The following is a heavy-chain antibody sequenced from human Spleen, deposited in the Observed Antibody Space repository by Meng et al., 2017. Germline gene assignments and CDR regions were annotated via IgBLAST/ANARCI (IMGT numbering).Heavy chain of an antibody. CDR3: ARGLRYGDYGNHSYHYGMDV. D-gene: IGHD4-17*01. CDR2: IYQSGST. V-gene: IGHV4-38-2*02. J-gene: IGHJ6*02. CDR1: DYSISSGYY. Sequence: SETLSLTCTVSDYSISSGYYWGWIRQPPGKGREWIASIYQSGSTYYKPSLKSRVTISVDTSKNQFSLKLSSVTAADTAVYYCARGLRYGDYGNHSYHYGMDVWGQGTTVTVSS.